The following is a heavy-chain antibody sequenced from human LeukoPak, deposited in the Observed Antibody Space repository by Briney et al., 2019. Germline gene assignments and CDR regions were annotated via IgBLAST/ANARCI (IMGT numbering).Heavy chain of an antibody. V-gene: IGHV3-64D*06. CDR2: ITSNGVNT. J-gene: IGHJ4*02. D-gene: IGHD1-26*01. CDR3: VKVTSTVGATYFDY. Sequence: GGSLRLSCSASGFTFSTYAMHWVRQAPGQGLEYVSGITSNGVNTYHADSVKGRFTISRDNSKNTLYFQMSSLRADDTAVYYCVKVTSTVGATYFDYWGQGTLVTVSS. CDR1: GFTFSTYA.